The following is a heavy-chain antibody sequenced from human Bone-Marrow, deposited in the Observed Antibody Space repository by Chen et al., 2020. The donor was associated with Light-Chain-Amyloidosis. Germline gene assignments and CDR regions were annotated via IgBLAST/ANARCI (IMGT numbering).Heavy chain of an antibody. D-gene: IGHD5-12*01. V-gene: IGHV5-51*01. CDR2: IYPDDSDA. CDR3: ARRRDGYNFDY. CDR1: GYTFPNYW. Sequence: VQLEQSGPEVIKPGESLKISCKGSGYTFPNYWIGWVRQMPGKGLEWMGVIYPDDSDARYSPSFEGQVTISADKSITTAYLQWRSLKASDTAMYYCARRRDGYNFDYRGQGTLVTVSS. J-gene: IGHJ4*02.